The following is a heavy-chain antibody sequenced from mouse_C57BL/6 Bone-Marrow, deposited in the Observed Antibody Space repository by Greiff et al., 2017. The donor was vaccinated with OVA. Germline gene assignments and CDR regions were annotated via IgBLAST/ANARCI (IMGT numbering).Heavy chain of an antibody. CDR3: ARDQLGTPFAY. CDR1: GFTFSDFY. V-gene: IGHV7-1*01. CDR2: SRNKANDYTT. Sequence: EVKLVESGGGLVQSGRSLRLSCATSGFTFSDFYMEWVRQAPGKGLEWIAASRNKANDYTTEYSASVKGRFIVSRDTSQSILYLQMNALRAEDTAIYYCARDQLGTPFAYWGQGTLVTVSA. J-gene: IGHJ3*01. D-gene: IGHD4-1*02.